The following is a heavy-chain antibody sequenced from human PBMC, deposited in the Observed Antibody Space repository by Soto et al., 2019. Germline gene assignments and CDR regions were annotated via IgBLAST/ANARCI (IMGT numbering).Heavy chain of an antibody. D-gene: IGHD1-7*01. V-gene: IGHV3-23*01. CDR2: SSATGAGT. CDR3: AKDRRAGGNYGFYSDF. CDR1: GFTFSSYG. Sequence: PGGSLRLSCAASGFTFSSYGMTWVRQAPGKGLEWVSFSSATGAGTYYADSVKGRFTISGDNSKNTLYLQMTSLRADDTAVYYCAKDRRAGGNYGFYSDFWGQGALVTVSS. J-gene: IGHJ4*02.